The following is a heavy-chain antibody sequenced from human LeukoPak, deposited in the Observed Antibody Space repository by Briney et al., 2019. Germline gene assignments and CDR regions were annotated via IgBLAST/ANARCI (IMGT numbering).Heavy chain of an antibody. J-gene: IGHJ5*02. D-gene: IGHD2-2*01. CDR1: GGSISSGGYY. V-gene: IGHV4-31*03. CDR3: ARSRKGRYCSSTSCEWFDP. Sequence: SETLSLTCTVSGGSISSGGYYWSWIRQHPGKGLEWIGYIYYSGSTYYNPSLKSRVTISVDTSKNQFSLKLSSVTAADTAVYYCARSRKGRYCSSTSCEWFDPWGQGTLVTVSS. CDR2: IYYSGST.